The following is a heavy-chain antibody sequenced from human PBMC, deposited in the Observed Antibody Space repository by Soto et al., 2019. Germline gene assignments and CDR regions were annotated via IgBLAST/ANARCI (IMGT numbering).Heavy chain of an antibody. CDR1: GFTLGTYG. CDR3: AKGGGYTYGTNDAFDI. Sequence: QVHLTESGGGVVQPGRSLRLSCAASGFTLGTYGMHWVRQAPGKGLEWVAVISDDGKNKYNIASVEGRFTISRDNSKNTLFLQMNGLRTEDTAVYYCAKGGGYTYGTNDAFDIWGPGTMVTVSS. J-gene: IGHJ3*02. V-gene: IGHV3-30*18. CDR2: ISDDGKNK. D-gene: IGHD5-18*01.